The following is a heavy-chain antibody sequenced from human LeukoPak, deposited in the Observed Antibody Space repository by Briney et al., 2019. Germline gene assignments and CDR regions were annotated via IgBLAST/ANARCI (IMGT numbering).Heavy chain of an antibody. V-gene: IGHV3-30*02. CDR2: IRYDGSNK. D-gene: IGHD3-3*01. CDR1: GSTFSSYG. J-gene: IGHJ3*02. CDR3: AKDQRRYYDFWSGYLPPHDAFDI. Sequence: GGSLRLSCAASGSTFSSYGMHWVRQAPGKGLEWVAFIRYDGSNKYYADSVKGRFTISRDNSKNTLYPQMNSLRAEDTAVYYCAKDQRRYYDFWSGYLPPHDAFDIWGRGTMVTVSS.